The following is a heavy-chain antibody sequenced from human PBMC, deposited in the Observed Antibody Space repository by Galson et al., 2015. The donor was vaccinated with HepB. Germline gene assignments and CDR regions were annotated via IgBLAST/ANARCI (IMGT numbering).Heavy chain of an antibody. CDR3: AKGGEGHYYYYGMDV. J-gene: IGHJ6*02. D-gene: IGHD3-10*01. Sequence: SLRLSCAASGFTFDDYAMHWVRQAPGKGLEWVSGISWNSGSIGYADSVKGRFTISRDNAKNSLYLQMNSLRAEDTALYYCAKGGEGHYYYYGMDVWGQGTTVTVSS. CDR1: GFTFDDYA. CDR2: ISWNSGSI. V-gene: IGHV3-9*01.